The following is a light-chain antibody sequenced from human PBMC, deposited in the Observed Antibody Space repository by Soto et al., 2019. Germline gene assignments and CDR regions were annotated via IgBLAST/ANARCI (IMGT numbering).Light chain of an antibody. CDR3: QQYKSYRT. V-gene: IGKV1-5*01. CDR1: QSISSW. J-gene: IGKJ1*01. CDR2: DVS. Sequence: DIQMTQSPSTLSASVGDRVTITCRASQSISSWLAWYQQRPGKAPKLLIYDVSTLESGVPSRFSGSGSGTEFILTINHLQPDDFATYYCQQYKSYRTFGQRTKVEIK.